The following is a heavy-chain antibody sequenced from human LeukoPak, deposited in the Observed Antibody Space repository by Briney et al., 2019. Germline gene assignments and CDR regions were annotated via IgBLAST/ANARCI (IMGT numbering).Heavy chain of an antibody. CDR2: INPNSGGT. CDR3: ARARYYDSSGYYYEGDDWFDP. CDR1: GYTLTGYY. D-gene: IGHD3-22*01. Sequence: ASVKVSCKASGYTLTGYYMHWVRQAPGQGLEWMGRINPNSGGTNYAQKFQGRVTMTRDTSISTAYMELSRLRSDDTAVYYCARARYYDSSGYYYEGDDWFDPLGPGNPGHRLL. J-gene: IGHJ5*02. V-gene: IGHV1-2*06.